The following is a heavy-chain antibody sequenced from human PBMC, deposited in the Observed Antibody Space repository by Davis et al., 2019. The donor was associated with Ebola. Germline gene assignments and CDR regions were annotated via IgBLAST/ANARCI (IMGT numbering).Heavy chain of an antibody. CDR3: ARVYNWGFDF. V-gene: IGHV3-64*04. D-gene: IGHD1-20*01. Sequence: GGSLRLSCSASGFTFSTYYAMHWVRQAPGKGLEYVSAISSDGGSTYYAESVKGRFTISRDSAKDSLYLHMDSLRDDDTAVYYCARVYNWGFDFWGQGTLVTVSS. J-gene: IGHJ4*02. CDR2: ISSDGGST. CDR1: GFTFSTYYA.